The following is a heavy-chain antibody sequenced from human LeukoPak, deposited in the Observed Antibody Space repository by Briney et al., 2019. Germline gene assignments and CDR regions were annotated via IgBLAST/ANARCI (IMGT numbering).Heavy chain of an antibody. Sequence: GGSLRLSCAASGFTFSSYAMSWVRQAPGKGLEWVSAISGSGGSTYYADSVKGRFSISRDNSRNTLYLQMNSLTVEDTALYYCAHDAGPTGNPFFDYWGQGTLVTVSS. D-gene: IGHD4-11*01. V-gene: IGHV3-23*01. CDR3: AHDAGPTGNPFFDY. J-gene: IGHJ4*02. CDR1: GFTFSSYA. CDR2: ISGSGGST.